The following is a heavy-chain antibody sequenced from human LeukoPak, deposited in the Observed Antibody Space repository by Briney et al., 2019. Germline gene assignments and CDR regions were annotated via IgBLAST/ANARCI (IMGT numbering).Heavy chain of an antibody. D-gene: IGHD6-13*01. J-gene: IGHJ4*02. CDR3: ARSYSSSRYTTFDY. CDR1: GSSFTTYW. Sequence: GGPLKISLKGSGSSFTTYWIAWGRQMPGKGLEWMVIIYPGDSDTRYNTSFQGQVTISADQYISTAYLQWSRLKASDTDMYYCARSYSSSRYTTFDYWGQGTLVTVSS. V-gene: IGHV5-51*01. CDR2: IYPGDSDT.